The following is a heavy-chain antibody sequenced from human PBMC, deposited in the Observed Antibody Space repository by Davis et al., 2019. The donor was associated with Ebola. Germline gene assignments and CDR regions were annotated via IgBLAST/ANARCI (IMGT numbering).Heavy chain of an antibody. V-gene: IGHV1-8*01. CDR2: MNPNSGNT. D-gene: IGHD3-16*01. CDR1: GYTFTSYD. Sequence: AASVKVSCKASGYTFTSYDINWVRQATGQGLEWMGWMNPNSGNTGYAQKFQGRVTMSRNTSINTADMELRSLSSEDMAVYYCARGQGAYRELDYWGQGTLVTVSS. CDR3: ARGQGAYRELDY. J-gene: IGHJ4*02.